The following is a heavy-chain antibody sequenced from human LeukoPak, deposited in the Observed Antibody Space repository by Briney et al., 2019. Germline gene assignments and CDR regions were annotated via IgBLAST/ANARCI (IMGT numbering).Heavy chain of an antibody. CDR2: ISSSSSYI. CDR1: GFTLRSYE. J-gene: IGHJ4*02. CDR3: AREGSGVAGHFDY. D-gene: IGHD6-19*01. Sequence: GGSLRLSCVASGFTLRSYEMNWVRQAPGKGLEWVSSISSSSSYIYYADSVKGRLTISRDNAKNSLYLQMNSLRAEDTAVYYCAREGSGVAGHFDYWGQGTLVTVSS. V-gene: IGHV3-21*01.